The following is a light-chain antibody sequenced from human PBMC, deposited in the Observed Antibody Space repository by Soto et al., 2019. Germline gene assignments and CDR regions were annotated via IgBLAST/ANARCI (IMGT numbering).Light chain of an antibody. J-gene: IGKJ2*01. Sequence: IVMTQSPDSLAVSLGERATINCKSSQSVLYSSNNKNYLAWYQQKPGQPPNLLTYWASTRESGVPDRFSGSGSGTDFTLTISSLQAEDVAVYYCQQYYSTPYTFGQGTKLEIK. CDR2: WAS. CDR3: QQYYSTPYT. V-gene: IGKV4-1*01. CDR1: QSVLYSSNNKNY.